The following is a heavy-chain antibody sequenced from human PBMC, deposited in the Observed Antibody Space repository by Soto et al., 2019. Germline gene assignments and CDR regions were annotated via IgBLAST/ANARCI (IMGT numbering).Heavy chain of an antibody. CDR2: FYYIGST. CDR3: ARAVSGYFDY. D-gene: IGHD6-19*01. CDR1: GGSISGSY. J-gene: IGHJ4*02. V-gene: IGHV4-59*08. Sequence: QVQLQESGPGPVKPSETLSLTCTVSGGSISGSYWSWIRQSPGKGLEWIGYFYYIGSTNYNPSLRSRVTISVDTSTSQISLKLTSVTAADTAVYYCARAVSGYFDYWGQGTLVTVSS.